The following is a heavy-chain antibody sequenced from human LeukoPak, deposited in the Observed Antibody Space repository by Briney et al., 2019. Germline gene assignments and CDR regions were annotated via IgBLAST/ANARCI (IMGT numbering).Heavy chain of an antibody. V-gene: IGHV4-30-4*01. J-gene: IGHJ4*02. Sequence: PSETLSLTCTVSGGSISSGDYYWSWIRQSPGKGLEWIGYIYYSGSTYYNPSLKSRVTISVDTSKNQFSLKLSSVTAADTAVYYCTRDNARIAAAGIFDYWGQGTLVTVSS. D-gene: IGHD6-13*01. CDR1: GGSISSGDYY. CDR2: IYYSGST. CDR3: TRDNARIAAAGIFDY.